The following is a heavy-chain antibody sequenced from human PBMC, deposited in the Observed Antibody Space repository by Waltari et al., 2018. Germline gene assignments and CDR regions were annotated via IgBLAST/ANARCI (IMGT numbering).Heavy chain of an antibody. CDR1: GFTFSSYW. J-gene: IGHJ3*02. CDR3: ARTXWDSTSRRAFDX. Sequence: EVXLVESGXALVQPGGSXRLSCSASGFTFSSYWMFWVRQAPGKGXEWVAXIKEEXSEKYXVDSVKGRFTXSRDNAKNSLYLQMNSLXAEDSAVYXCARTXWDSTSRRAFDXWGQGTVVTVSS. CDR2: IKEEXSEK. D-gene: IGHD1-26*01. V-gene: IGHV3-7*01.